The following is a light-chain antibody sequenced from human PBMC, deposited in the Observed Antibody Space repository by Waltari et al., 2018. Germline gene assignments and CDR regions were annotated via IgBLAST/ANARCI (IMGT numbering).Light chain of an antibody. V-gene: IGLV1-44*01. Sequence: QSALTLPPSASGSPWQGVPIPCSGSNTYVGSNIGTGYQQLPGTAPKLLIYSNDHRPSGVPDRFSGSKSGTSASLAISGLQSEDEADYYCATWDDRLTGVVFGGGTKVTVL. CDR3: ATWDDRLTGVV. CDR1: NTYVGSNI. J-gene: IGLJ2*01. CDR2: SND.